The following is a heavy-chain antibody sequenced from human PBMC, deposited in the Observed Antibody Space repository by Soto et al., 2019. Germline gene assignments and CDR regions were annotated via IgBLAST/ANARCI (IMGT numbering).Heavy chain of an antibody. J-gene: IGHJ4*02. CDR1: GYTFTSYA. Sequence: ASVKVSCKASGYTFTSYAMHWVRQAPGQRLEWMGWINAGNGNTKYSQKFQGRVTITRDTSASTAYMELSSLRSEDTAVYYCARGGSSSTLFDYRGQGTLVTVSS. CDR2: INAGNGNT. V-gene: IGHV1-3*01. CDR3: ARGGSSSTLFDY. D-gene: IGHD6-6*01.